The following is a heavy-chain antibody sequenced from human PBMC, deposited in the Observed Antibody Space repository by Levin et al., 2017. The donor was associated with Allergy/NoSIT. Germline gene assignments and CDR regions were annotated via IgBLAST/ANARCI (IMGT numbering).Heavy chain of an antibody. Sequence: GESLKISCAASGFTFSIYAMSWVRQAPGKGLEWVSSISGSGSSPYYADSVKGRFTISRDNSKNTLYLQMNRLRAEDTAVFYCAKDTDSSGYYNAFDIWGQGTLVTVSA. CDR2: ISGSGSSP. V-gene: IGHV3-23*01. CDR3: AKDTDSSGYYNAFDI. J-gene: IGHJ3*02. D-gene: IGHD3-22*01. CDR1: GFTFSIYA.